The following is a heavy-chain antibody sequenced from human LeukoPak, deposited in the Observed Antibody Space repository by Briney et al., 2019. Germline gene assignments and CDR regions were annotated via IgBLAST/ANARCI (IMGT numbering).Heavy chain of an antibody. J-gene: IGHJ4*02. CDR2: IYYSGST. CDR3: ARVPGSNGYNDYFDY. CDR1: GGSINSYY. V-gene: IGHV4-59*12. Sequence: SETLSLTCTVSGGSINSYYWSWIRQPPGKGLEWIGYIYYSGSTNYNPSLKSRVTISVDRSKNQFSLKLSSVTAADTAVYYCARVPGSNGYNDYFDYWGQGTLVTVSS. D-gene: IGHD5-24*01.